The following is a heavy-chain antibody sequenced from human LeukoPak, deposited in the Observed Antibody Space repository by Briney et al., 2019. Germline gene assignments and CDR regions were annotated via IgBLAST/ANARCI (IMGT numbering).Heavy chain of an antibody. V-gene: IGHV3-7*01. CDR3: ARDRIRYYYYGMDV. J-gene: IGHJ6*02. D-gene: IGHD1-20*01. CDR1: GLTFSSYW. CDR2: IKQDGSDK. Sequence: GGSLRLSCAASGLTFSSYWMSWVRQAPGKGLEWVANIKQDGSDKYYVDSVKGRFTISRDNAKNSLYLQMNSLRAEDTAVYYCARDRIRYYYYGMDVWGQGTTVTVSS.